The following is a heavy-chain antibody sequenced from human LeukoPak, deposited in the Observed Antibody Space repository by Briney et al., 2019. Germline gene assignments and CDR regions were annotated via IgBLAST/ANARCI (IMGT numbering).Heavy chain of an antibody. J-gene: IGHJ4*02. CDR1: GFTFSSYS. D-gene: IGHD3-3*01. CDR2: ISSSSTI. Sequence: PGGSLRLSCAASGFTFSSYSMNWVRQAPGKGLEWVSYISSSSTIYYADSVKGRFTISRDNAKNSLYLQMNSLRAEDTAVYYCARDSTYYDFWSGYADYWGQGTLVTVSS. V-gene: IGHV3-48*01. CDR3: ARDSTYYDFWSGYADY.